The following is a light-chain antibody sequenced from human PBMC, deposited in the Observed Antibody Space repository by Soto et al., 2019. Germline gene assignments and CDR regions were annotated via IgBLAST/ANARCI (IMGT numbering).Light chain of an antibody. CDR3: QSYDSSLSGYV. CDR1: SSNIGAGYE. V-gene: IGLV1-40*01. CDR2: ENN. J-gene: IGLJ1*01. Sequence: QSVLTQPPSVSEAPGQRVTISCTGSSSNIGAGYEAHWYQQVPGTAPKLLIYENNNRPSGVPDRFSGSKSCTSASLAITGLQAEDEAEDYCQSYDSSLSGYVFGTGTKLTVL.